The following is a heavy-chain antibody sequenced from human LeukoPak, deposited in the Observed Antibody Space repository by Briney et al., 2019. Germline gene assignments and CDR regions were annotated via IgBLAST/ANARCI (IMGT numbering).Heavy chain of an antibody. CDR2: INPNTGAT. V-gene: IGHV1-2*02. CDR3: ARVFGYSYGDPAEYFQH. D-gene: IGHD3-16*02. CDR1: GYTLTDYY. Sequence: ASVKVSCKASGYTLTDYYMHWVRQAPGQGLEWMGWINPNTGATNYAQSFQGRVTMTRDTSINTAFMEVSSLTSDNTAVYYCARVFGYSYGDPAEYFQHWGQGTLITVSS. J-gene: IGHJ1*01.